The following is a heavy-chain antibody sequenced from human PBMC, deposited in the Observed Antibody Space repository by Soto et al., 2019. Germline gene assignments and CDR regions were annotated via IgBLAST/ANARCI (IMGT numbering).Heavy chain of an antibody. CDR3: GRGPSPRAPAGGTPYYYAMDV. D-gene: IGHD6-13*01. CDR2: MNPINGAT. V-gene: IGHV1-8*02. J-gene: IGHJ6*02. CDR1: GYDFTAYD. Sequence: ASVKVSCKTSGYDFTAYDINWVRQASGQGLEWMGWMNPINGATGSARRFQGRVSMTRNTATGTAYLELTSLRSDDTGVYYCGRGPSPRAPAGGTPYYYAMDVSGQGTTVTVSS.